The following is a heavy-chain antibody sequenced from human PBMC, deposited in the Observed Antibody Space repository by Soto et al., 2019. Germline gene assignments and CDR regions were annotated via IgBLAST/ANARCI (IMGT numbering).Heavy chain of an antibody. Sequence: SGGSLRLSCAASGFSFRNYAMSWVRQAPGKGLEWISTLTGSSSNIYYADSVKGWFAISRDNSRNTLYLQMNSLTAEDTAVYYCANGRATYGLLTHDYWGQGTLVTVSS. CDR2: LTGSSSNI. CDR1: GFSFRNYA. V-gene: IGHV3-23*01. CDR3: ANGRATYGLLTHDY. D-gene: IGHD3-10*01. J-gene: IGHJ4*02.